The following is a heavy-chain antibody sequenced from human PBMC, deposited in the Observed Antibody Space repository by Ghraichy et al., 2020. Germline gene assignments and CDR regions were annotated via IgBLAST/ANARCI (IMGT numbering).Heavy chain of an antibody. CDR1: GLTVRSNY. CDR2: IYRGDST. CDR3: ARESCSGGNCYLDQ. Sequence: GGSLRLSCAASGLTVRSNYMSWVRQAPGKGLEWVSGIYRGDSTYYEDSVKGRFTISRDNSKNTLYLQMNSLRAEDTAVYYCARESCSGGNCYLDQWGQGSVVTVSS. D-gene: IGHD2-15*01. J-gene: IGHJ4*02. V-gene: IGHV3-53*01.